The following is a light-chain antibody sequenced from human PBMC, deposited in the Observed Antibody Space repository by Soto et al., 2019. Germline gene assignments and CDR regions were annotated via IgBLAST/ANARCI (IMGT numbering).Light chain of an antibody. Sequence: QSALTQPPSASGSPGQSVTISCIGTSSDEGGYNYVSWYQQHPGKAPKLMIYEVSKRPSGVPDRFSGSKSGNTASLTVSGLQAEDEADYYCSSYAASNNLGVFGGGTKLTVL. J-gene: IGLJ2*01. CDR3: SSYAASNNLGV. CDR2: EVS. V-gene: IGLV2-8*01. CDR1: SSDEGGYNY.